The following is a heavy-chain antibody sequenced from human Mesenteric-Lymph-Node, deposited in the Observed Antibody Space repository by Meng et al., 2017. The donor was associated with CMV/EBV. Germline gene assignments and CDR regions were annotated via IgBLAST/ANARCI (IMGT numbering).Heavy chain of an antibody. V-gene: IGHV4-59*01. CDR1: GGSISSYY. D-gene: IGHD5-18*01. CDR2: IYYSGST. CDR3: ARDESPYTYGYGYYYYGMDV. Sequence: GSLRLSCTVSGGSISSYYWSWIRQPPGKGLEWIGYIYYSGSTNYNPSLKSRVTISVDTSKNQFSLKLSSVTAADTAVYYCARDESPYTYGYGYYYYGMDVWGQGTTVTVSS. J-gene: IGHJ6*02.